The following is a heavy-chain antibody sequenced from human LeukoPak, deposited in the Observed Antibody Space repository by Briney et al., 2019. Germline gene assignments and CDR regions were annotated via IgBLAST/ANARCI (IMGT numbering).Heavy chain of an antibody. J-gene: IGHJ6*03. CDR3: ARNDRDYDILTGYYPPHYYYYYMDV. CDR1: GGTFSSYA. Sequence: ASVKVSCKASGGTFSSYAISWVRQAPGQGLEWMGGIIPIFGTANYAQKFQGRVTITADESTSTAYMELSSLRSEDTAVYYCARNDRDYDILTGYYPPHYYYYYMDVWGKGTTVTISS. V-gene: IGHV1-69*13. CDR2: IIPIFGTA. D-gene: IGHD3-9*01.